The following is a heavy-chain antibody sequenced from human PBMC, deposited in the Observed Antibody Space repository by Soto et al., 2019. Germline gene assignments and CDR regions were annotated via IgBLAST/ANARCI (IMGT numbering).Heavy chain of an antibody. Sequence: QVQLVQSGAEVKKPGSSVKVSCKASGGTFSSYTISWVRQAPGQGLEWMGRIIPILGIANYAQKFQGRVTITADKSTIPAYMELSSLRSEDTAVYYCARPIAAAANYYSYGLAVWDKGTTITVST. V-gene: IGHV1-69*02. D-gene: IGHD6-13*01. CDR1: GGTFSSYT. CDR2: IIPILGIA. J-gene: IGHJ6*04. CDR3: ARPIAAAANYYSYGLAV.